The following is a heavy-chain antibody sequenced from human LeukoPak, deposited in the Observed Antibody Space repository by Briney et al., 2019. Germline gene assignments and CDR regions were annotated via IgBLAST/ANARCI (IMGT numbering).Heavy chain of an antibody. V-gene: IGHV3-23*01. Sequence: GGSLRLSCAASGFTFSSSAMTWVRQAPGKGLEWVSTITVDGGATNYADSVKGRFTISRDNSKNTLYLQMNSLRAEDTAVYYCAKDLGHSSGWYSHPYYFDYWGQGTLVTVSS. CDR1: GFTFSSSA. J-gene: IGHJ4*02. CDR2: ITVDGGAT. CDR3: AKDLGHSSGWYSHPYYFDY. D-gene: IGHD6-19*01.